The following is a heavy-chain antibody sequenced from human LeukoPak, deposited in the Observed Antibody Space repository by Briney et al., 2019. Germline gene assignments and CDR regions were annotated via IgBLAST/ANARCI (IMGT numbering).Heavy chain of an antibody. J-gene: IGHJ5*02. D-gene: IGHD6-19*01. CDR1: GYTFTSYG. Sequence: ASVKVSCKASGYTFTSYGISWVRQAPGQGLEWMGWISAYNGNTNYAQKLQGRVTMTTDTSTSTAYMELRSLRSDDTAVYYCARVEAVAAKYNWFDPWGQGTLVTVSS. V-gene: IGHV1-18*01. CDR3: ARVEAVAAKYNWFDP. CDR2: ISAYNGNT.